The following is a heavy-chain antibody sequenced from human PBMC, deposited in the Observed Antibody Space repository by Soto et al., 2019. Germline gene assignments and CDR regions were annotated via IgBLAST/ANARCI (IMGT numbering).Heavy chain of an antibody. CDR3: ARSGLRFLEWSFDI. J-gene: IGHJ3*02. CDR2: TYYRSKWYN. V-gene: IGHV6-1*01. CDR1: GDSVSSNSAA. Sequence: SQTRSLTCAISGDSVSSNSAAWNWIRQSPSRGLEWLGRTYYRSKWYNDYAVSVKSRITINPDTSKNQFSLQLNSVTPEDTAVYYCARSGLRFLEWSFDIWGQGTMVTVSS. D-gene: IGHD3-3*01.